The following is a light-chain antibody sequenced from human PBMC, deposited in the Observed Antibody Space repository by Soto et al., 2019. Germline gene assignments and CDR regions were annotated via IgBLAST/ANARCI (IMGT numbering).Light chain of an antibody. CDR3: CSYAGTYTYV. J-gene: IGLJ1*01. Sequence: QSALTQPRSVSGSPGQSVTISCTGTISDVGGYNYVSWYQQHPGKAPKLMIYDVSKRPSGVPDRFSGSKSGNTASLTISGLQAEDEADYSCCSYAGTYTYVFGTGTKLTVL. V-gene: IGLV2-11*01. CDR2: DVS. CDR1: ISDVGGYNY.